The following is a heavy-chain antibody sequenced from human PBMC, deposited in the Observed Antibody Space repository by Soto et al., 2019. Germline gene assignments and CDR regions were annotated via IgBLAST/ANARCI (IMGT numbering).Heavy chain of an antibody. J-gene: IGHJ4*02. V-gene: IGHV4-38-2*01. CDR1: GYAISSGFY. D-gene: IGHD3-10*01. CDR3: ARLRTAGMSGSPGDS. CDR2: IYHTGTT. Sequence: PSETLSLTCDVSGYAISSGFYWACIRQPPGKRLEWIGNIYHTGTTYYNPSLKSRVTMSVDTSKNQFSLRLSSVTAADTAVFYCARLRTAGMSGSPGDSWGQGTLVTVSS.